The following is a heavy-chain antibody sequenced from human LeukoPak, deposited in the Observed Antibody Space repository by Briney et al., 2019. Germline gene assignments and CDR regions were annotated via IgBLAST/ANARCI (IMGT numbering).Heavy chain of an antibody. CDR2: ISGGGGST. Sequence: GGSLRLSCAASGFTFSSYAMSWVRQAPGKGLEWVSGISGGGGSTYYADSVKGRFTISRDNSEDTLYLQMSSLRAEDTAVYYCPKDLYSGSHAECFQHWGQGTLVTVSS. D-gene: IGHD1-26*01. CDR1: GFTFSSYA. V-gene: IGHV3-23*01. CDR3: PKDLYSGSHAECFQH. J-gene: IGHJ1*01.